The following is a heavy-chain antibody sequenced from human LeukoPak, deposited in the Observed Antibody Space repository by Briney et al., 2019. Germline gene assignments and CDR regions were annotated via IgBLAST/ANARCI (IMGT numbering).Heavy chain of an antibody. J-gene: IGHJ4*02. V-gene: IGHV3-23*01. CDR3: AKEPQNYDSSGYYLPAGDY. D-gene: IGHD3-22*01. Sequence: GGSLRLSCAASGFTFSSYAMSWVRQAPGKGLEWVSAISGSGGSTYYADSVKGRFTISRDNSKNTLYLQMNSLRAEDTAVYYCAKEPQNYDSSGYYLPAGDYWGQGTLVTVSS. CDR1: GFTFSSYA. CDR2: ISGSGGST.